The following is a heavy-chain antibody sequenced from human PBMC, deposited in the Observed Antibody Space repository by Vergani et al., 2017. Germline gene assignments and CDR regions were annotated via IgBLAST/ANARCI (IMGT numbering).Heavy chain of an antibody. CDR1: GYTFTSYG. D-gene: IGHD5-12*01. V-gene: IGHV1-18*01. CDR3: ARGSPPRGYSGYDEPLDP. CDR2: ISAYNGNT. Sequence: QVQLVQSGAEVKKPGASVKVSCKASGYTFTSYGISWVRQAPGQGLEWMGWISAYNGNTNYAQKLQGRVTMTTDTSTSTAYMALRSLRSDDTAVYYCARGSPPRGYSGYDEPLDPWGQGTLVTVSS. J-gene: IGHJ5*02.